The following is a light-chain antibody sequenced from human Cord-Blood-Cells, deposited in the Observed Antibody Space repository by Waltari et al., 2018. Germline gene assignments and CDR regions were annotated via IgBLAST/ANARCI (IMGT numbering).Light chain of an antibody. V-gene: IGKV1-39*01. J-gene: IGKJ2*01. Sequence: DNQKTQPPSPLPPSEVDGYTFTRRARQSISSYLNRYQQKPARAPKLLIYAASSLQSGGPSRFSGSVSWTDFTLAISSLQPEEFATYYCQQSYSTSLYTFGQGTKLEIE. CDR2: AAS. CDR3: QQSYSTSLYT. CDR1: QSISSY.